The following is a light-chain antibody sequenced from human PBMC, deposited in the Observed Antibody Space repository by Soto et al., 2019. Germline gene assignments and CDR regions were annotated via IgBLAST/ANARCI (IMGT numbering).Light chain of an antibody. CDR2: GAS. V-gene: IGKV3-15*01. Sequence: EIVMTQSPATLSVSPGERGTLSCRASQSVSSNLAWYQQKPGQAPRLLIYGASTRATGIPARFSGSRSGTEFTLTISSLQSEDFEVYYCQQYNNWPWTFGQGTKVEIK. J-gene: IGKJ1*01. CDR3: QQYNNWPWT. CDR1: QSVSSN.